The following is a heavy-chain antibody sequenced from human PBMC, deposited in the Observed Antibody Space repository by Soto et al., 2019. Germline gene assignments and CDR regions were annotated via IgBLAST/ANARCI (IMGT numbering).Heavy chain of an antibody. Sequence: GGSLRLSCAASGFTFSSYAMSWVRQAPGKGLEWVSAISGSGGSTYYADSVKGRFTISRDNSKNTLYLQMNSLRAEDTAVYYCAKGDYGDYEDEYYFDYWGQGTLVTVSS. CDR1: GFTFSSYA. V-gene: IGHV3-23*01. J-gene: IGHJ4*02. CDR2: ISGSGGST. D-gene: IGHD4-17*01. CDR3: AKGDYGDYEDEYYFDY.